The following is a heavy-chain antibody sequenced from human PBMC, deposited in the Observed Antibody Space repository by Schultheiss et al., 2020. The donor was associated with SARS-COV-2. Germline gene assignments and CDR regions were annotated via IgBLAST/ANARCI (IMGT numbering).Heavy chain of an antibody. D-gene: IGHD5-12*01. CDR3: ARVWLPRPFDY. J-gene: IGHJ4*02. Sequence: GESLKISCAASGFTFSSYWMSWVRQAPGKGLEWVANIKQDGSEKYYVDSVKGRFTISRDNAKNSLYLQMNSLRAEDTAVYYCARVWLPRPFDYWGQGTLVTVSS. CDR2: IKQDGSEK. CDR1: GFTFSSYW. V-gene: IGHV3-7*03.